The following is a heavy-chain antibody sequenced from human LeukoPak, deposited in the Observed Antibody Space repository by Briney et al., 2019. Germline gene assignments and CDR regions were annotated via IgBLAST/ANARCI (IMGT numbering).Heavy chain of an antibody. J-gene: IGHJ4*02. V-gene: IGHV3-21*01. CDR2: ISSSSSYI. D-gene: IGHD3-10*01. CDR3: ATQLLWFGELWVDY. Sequence: GGSLRLSCAASGFTFSSYSMKWVRQAPGKGLEWVSSISSSSSYIYYADSVKGRFTISRDNAKNSLYLQMNSLRAEDTAVYYCATQLLWFGELWVDYWGQGTLVTVSS. CDR1: GFTFSSYS.